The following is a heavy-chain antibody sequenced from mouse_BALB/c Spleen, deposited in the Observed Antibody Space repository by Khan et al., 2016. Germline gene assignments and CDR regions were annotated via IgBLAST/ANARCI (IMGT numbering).Heavy chain of an antibody. V-gene: IGHV9-3-1*01. J-gene: IGHJ4*01. D-gene: IGHD2-1*01. Sequence: QCQLVQSGPELKKPGETVKISCKASGYTFTNYGMNWVKQAPGKGLKWMGWINTYTGEPTYADDFKGRFAFSLETSASTAYLQINNLKNEDPATYFCARLYYGNYSYAMDYWGQGTSVTVSS. CDR3: ARLYYGNYSYAMDY. CDR2: INTYTGEP. CDR1: GYTFTNYG.